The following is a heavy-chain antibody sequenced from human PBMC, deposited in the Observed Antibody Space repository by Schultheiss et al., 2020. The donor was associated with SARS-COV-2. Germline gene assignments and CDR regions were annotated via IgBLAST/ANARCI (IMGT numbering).Heavy chain of an antibody. V-gene: IGHV4-34*01. D-gene: IGHD6-6*01. CDR3: ARSRIAARPTPARDYYYYGMDV. J-gene: IGHJ6*02. Sequence: SETLSLTCAVYGGSFSGYYWSWIRQPPGKGLEWIGEINHSGSTNYNPSLKSRVTISVDTSKNQFSLKLSSVTAADTAVYYCARSRIAARPTPARDYYYYGMDVWAKGPRSPSP. CDR2: INHSGST. CDR1: GGSFSGYY.